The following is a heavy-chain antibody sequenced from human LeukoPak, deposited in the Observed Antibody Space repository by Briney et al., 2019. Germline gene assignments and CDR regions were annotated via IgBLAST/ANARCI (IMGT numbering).Heavy chain of an antibody. J-gene: IGHJ4*02. D-gene: IGHD1-1*01. CDR3: AKVGDNWDFDY. CDR1: GFTFSSYA. Sequence: GGSLRLSCAASGFTFSSYAMHWVRQAPGKGLEWVALISYDGSNRYYADSVKGRFTISRDNSKNTLYLQMNSLRGEDTAVYYCAKVGDNWDFDYWGQGTLVTVSS. CDR2: ISYDGSNR. V-gene: IGHV3-30*18.